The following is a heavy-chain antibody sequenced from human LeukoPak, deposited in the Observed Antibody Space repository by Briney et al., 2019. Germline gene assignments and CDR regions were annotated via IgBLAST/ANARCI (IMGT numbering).Heavy chain of an antibody. CDR1: GGSISSYY. CDR2: IYYSGST. D-gene: IGHD6-19*01. CDR3: ARDRIAVAGIKGRWFDP. Sequence: SETLSLTCTVSGGSISSYYWSWIRQPPGKGLEWIGYIYYSGSTNYNPSLKSRVTISVDTSKNQFSLKLSSVTAADTAVYYCARDRIAVAGIKGRWFDPWGQGTLVTVSS. V-gene: IGHV4-59*01. J-gene: IGHJ5*02.